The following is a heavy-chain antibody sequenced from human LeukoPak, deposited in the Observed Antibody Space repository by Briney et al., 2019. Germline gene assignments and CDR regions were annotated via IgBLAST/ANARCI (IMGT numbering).Heavy chain of an antibody. J-gene: IGHJ4*02. V-gene: IGHV4-59*01. CDR3: ARVGRYGYNLEYFDY. CDR2: IYYSGST. D-gene: IGHD5-24*01. Sequence: PSETLSLTCTVSGCSISSYYWSWLRQPPGKGLEWIGYIYYSGSTNYNPSLKSRVTISVDTSKNQFSLKLSSVTAADTAVYYCARVGRYGYNLEYFDYWGQGTLVTVSS. CDR1: GCSISSYY.